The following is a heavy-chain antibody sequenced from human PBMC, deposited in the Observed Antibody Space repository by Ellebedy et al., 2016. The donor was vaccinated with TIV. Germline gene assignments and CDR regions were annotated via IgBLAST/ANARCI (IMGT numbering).Heavy chain of an antibody. J-gene: IGHJ4*02. D-gene: IGHD5-12*01. CDR3: ARDCGYDRHYFDY. Sequence: SETLSLTCTVSGGSISSSSYYWGWIRQPPGKGLEWIGSIYYSGSTYYNPSLKSRVTISVDTSKNQFSLKLSSVTAADTAVYYCARDCGYDRHYFDYWGQGTLVTVSS. V-gene: IGHV4-39*07. CDR2: IYYSGST. CDR1: GGSISSSSYY.